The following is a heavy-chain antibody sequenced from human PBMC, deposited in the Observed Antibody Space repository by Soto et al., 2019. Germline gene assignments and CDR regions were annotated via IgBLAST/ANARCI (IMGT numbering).Heavy chain of an antibody. CDR1: SGSISRGAYY. D-gene: IGHD6-19*01. Sequence: SETLSRTCTGSSGSISRGAYYWIWVRQLPGKGLEWIGYIYYNGIPFYNPSLRSRVSISVDTFNNQFSLELRSVTAADTAVYYCARQNPYSTGSYYFDFWGPGIQVTVSS. CDR2: IYYNGIP. J-gene: IGHJ4*02. CDR3: ARQNPYSTGSYYFDF. V-gene: IGHV4-31*03.